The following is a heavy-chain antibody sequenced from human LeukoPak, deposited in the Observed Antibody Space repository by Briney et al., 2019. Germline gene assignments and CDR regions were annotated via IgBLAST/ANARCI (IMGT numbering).Heavy chain of an antibody. CDR1: GVTFSDYY. CDR3: AGSYDSSGLADN. V-gene: IGHV3-11*01. D-gene: IGHD3-22*01. Sequence: GGSLRLSCAASGVTFSDYYMTWIRQAPGKGLEWVSYISYSGRTMYYAGSVRGRFTISRDNAKNSLYLEMKSLRAEDTAVYYCAGSYDSSGLADNWGQGTLVTVSS. CDR2: ISYSGRTM. J-gene: IGHJ4*02.